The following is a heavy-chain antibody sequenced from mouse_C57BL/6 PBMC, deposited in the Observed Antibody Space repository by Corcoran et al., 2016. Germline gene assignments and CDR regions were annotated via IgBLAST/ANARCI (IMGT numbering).Heavy chain of an antibody. CDR3: ARRGYYGSSPHYFDY. D-gene: IGHD1-1*01. J-gene: IGHJ2*01. CDR2: INTYSGVP. V-gene: IGHV9-3*01. CDR1: GYTFTTYG. Sequence: QIQLVQSGPELKKPGETVKISCKASGYTFTTYGMSWVKQAPGKGLKWMGWINTYSGVPTYADDFKGRFAFSLETSASTAYLQINNLKNEDTATYFCARRGYYGSSPHYFDYWGQGTTLTVSS.